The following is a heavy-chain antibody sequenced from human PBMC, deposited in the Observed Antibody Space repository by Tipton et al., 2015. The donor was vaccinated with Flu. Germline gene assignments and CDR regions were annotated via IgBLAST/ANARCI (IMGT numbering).Heavy chain of an antibody. Sequence: LRLPCAVYGGSFSDYYWGWIRQPPGKGLEWIGNIFHTGNTYYNSSLKSRVSISVDRSKNQFSLKVSSVTAGDTAVYYCARRSYSNYVSEPKNWFDPWGQGTLVTVSS. CDR1: GGSFSDYY. D-gene: IGHD4-11*01. J-gene: IGHJ5*02. CDR2: IFHTGNT. V-gene: IGHV4-34*12. CDR3: ARRSYSNYVSEPKNWFDP.